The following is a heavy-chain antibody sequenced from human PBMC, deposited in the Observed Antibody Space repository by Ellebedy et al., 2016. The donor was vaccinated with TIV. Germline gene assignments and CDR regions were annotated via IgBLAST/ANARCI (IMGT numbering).Heavy chain of an antibody. V-gene: IGHV1-18*01. Sequence: ASVKVSCXASGYTFTSYGISWVRQAPGQGLEWMGWISAYNGNTNYAQKFQGRVTMTRDTSISTAYMELSRLRSDDTAVYYCAREEIRNDFWSGYYSQSFDIWGQGTMVTVSS. CDR3: AREEIRNDFWSGYYSQSFDI. CDR1: GYTFTSYG. CDR2: ISAYNGNT. D-gene: IGHD3-3*01. J-gene: IGHJ3*02.